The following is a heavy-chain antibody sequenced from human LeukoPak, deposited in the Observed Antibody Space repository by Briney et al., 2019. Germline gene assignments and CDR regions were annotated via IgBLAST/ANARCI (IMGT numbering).Heavy chain of an antibody. V-gene: IGHV3-23*01. CDR3: AKDTGITMVRGVYMDV. CDR2: ISGSGGST. D-gene: IGHD3-10*01. J-gene: IGHJ6*03. Sequence: GGSLRLSCAASGFTFSSYAMSWVRQAPGKGLEWVSAISGSGGSTYYADSVKGRFTISRDNSKNTLYLQMNSLRAEDTAVYYCAKDTGITMVRGVYMDVWGKGTTVTVSS. CDR1: GFTFSSYA.